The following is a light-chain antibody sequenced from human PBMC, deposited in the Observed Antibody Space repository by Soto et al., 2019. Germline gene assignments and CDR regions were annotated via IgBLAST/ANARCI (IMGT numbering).Light chain of an antibody. J-gene: IGLJ1*01. CDR2: DVS. Sequence: SSELTQPPSVSVAPGQTARITCGGNNSGSKSVHWYQQKPGQAPVLVVYDVSDRPSGIPERFSGSNSGNTATLTISRVEAGDEADYYCQVWDSSSDHSYVFGTGTKVTVL. V-gene: IGLV3-21*02. CDR1: NSGSKS. CDR3: QVWDSSSDHSYV.